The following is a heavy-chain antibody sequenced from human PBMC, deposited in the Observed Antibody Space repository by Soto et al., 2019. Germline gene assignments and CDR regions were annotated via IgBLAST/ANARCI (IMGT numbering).Heavy chain of an antibody. J-gene: IGHJ4*02. CDR2: ISSSSSYI. CDR1: GFTVSSNY. D-gene: IGHD6-13*01. Sequence: EVQLVESGGGLIQPGGSLRLSCAASGFTVSSNYMSWVRQAPGKGLEWVSSISSSSSYIYYADSVKGRFTISRDNAKNSLYLQMNSLRAEDTAVYYCAGTNYNSSSWATPDYWGQGTLVTVSS. V-gene: IGHV3-21*01. CDR3: AGTNYNSSSWATPDY.